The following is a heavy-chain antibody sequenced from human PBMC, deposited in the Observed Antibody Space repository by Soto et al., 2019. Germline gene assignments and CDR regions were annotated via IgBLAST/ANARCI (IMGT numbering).Heavy chain of an antibody. Sequence: ASVKVSCKASGYTFTSYDINWVRQATGQGLEWMGWMNPNSGNTGYAQKFQGRVTMTRNTSISTAYMELSSLRSEDTAVYYCARRPSGVKQLAQGPNWFDPRGQGTLVTVSS. V-gene: IGHV1-8*01. J-gene: IGHJ5*02. D-gene: IGHD6-13*01. CDR2: MNPNSGNT. CDR1: GYTFTSYD. CDR3: ARRPSGVKQLAQGPNWFDP.